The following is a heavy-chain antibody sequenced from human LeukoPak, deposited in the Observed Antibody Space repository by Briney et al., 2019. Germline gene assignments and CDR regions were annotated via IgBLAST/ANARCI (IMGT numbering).Heavy chain of an antibody. V-gene: IGHV4-39*01. Sequence: SETLSLTCTVSGGSIRSSSDYWGWIRQPPGKGLEWTGSIYDSRSTYYNPSLKRRVTISVDRSQTQFTRTASDVTAADTAVYFCVRQAPDYYGAGSYRSGYFDYWGKGTLVSVSS. CDR1: GGSIRSSSDY. J-gene: IGHJ4*02. D-gene: IGHD3-10*01. CDR3: VRQAPDYYGAGSYRSGYFDY. CDR2: IYDSRST.